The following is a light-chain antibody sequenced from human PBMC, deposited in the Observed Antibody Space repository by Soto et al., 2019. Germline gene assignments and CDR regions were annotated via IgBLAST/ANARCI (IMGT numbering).Light chain of an antibody. CDR1: QSIAMF. CDR3: QQNQSPPLD. Sequence: DIQMNQSPSSLSASVGVTVTITCRASQSIAMFSSWYQQKPGKAPKLLIYGSSTLQSGVQSRFSGTGSGTYFTLTISSLQLDDFGTYHSQQNQSPPLDFGAGTK. CDR2: GSS. V-gene: IGKV1-39*01. J-gene: IGKJ4*01.